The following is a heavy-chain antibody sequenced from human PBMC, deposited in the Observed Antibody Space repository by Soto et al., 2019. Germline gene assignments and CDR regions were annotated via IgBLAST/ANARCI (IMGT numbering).Heavy chain of an antibody. Sequence: SETLSLTCAVYGGSFSGYYWTWIRQPPGTGLEWIGEINHSGSTNYNPSLKSRVTISVDTSKNQFSLKLTSVTAADTAVYYCASVRGGYYYAMDVWGQGTTVTVSS. J-gene: IGHJ6*02. CDR3: ASVRGGYYYAMDV. D-gene: IGHD3-10*02. V-gene: IGHV4-34*01. CDR1: GGSFSGYY. CDR2: INHSGST.